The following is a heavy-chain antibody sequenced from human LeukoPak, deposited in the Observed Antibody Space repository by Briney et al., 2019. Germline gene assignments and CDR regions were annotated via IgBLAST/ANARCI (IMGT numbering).Heavy chain of an antibody. Sequence: SVKVSCKASGGTFSSYAISWVRQAPGQGLEWMGGIILIFGTANYAQKFQGRVTITADESTSTAYMELSSLRSEDTAVYYCAREATVVTPDAFDIWGQGTMVTVSS. D-gene: IGHD4-23*01. CDR2: IILIFGTA. CDR3: AREATVVTPDAFDI. J-gene: IGHJ3*02. CDR1: GGTFSSYA. V-gene: IGHV1-69*13.